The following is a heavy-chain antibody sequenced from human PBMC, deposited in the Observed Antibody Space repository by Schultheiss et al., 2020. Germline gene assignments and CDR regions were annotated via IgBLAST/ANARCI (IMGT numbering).Heavy chain of an antibody. Sequence: ASVKVSCKASGYTFANYVINWVRQAPGQGLEWMGWISAYNGNTNYAQKLQGRVTMTTDTSTSTAYMELRSLRSDDTAVYYCARDLDQLLFDYWGQGTLVTVSS. V-gene: IGHV1-18*01. CDR2: ISAYNGNT. J-gene: IGHJ4*02. CDR1: GYTFANYV. CDR3: ARDLDQLLFDY. D-gene: IGHD1-26*01.